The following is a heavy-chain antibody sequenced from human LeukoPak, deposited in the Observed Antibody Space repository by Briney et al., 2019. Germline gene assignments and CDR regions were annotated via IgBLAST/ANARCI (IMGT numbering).Heavy chain of an antibody. CDR3: ARDSAADGADYDH. Sequence: GGSLRLSCAASGFTFSGNWMHWVRQAPGKGLEWVSHIKTDGGVTDYADSVKGRFTISRDNARNTLYLQMNSLRAEDSAVYYCARDSAADGADYDHWGQGTLVTVSS. CDR2: IKTDGGVT. D-gene: IGHD6-13*01. CDR1: GFTFSGNW. V-gene: IGHV3-74*01. J-gene: IGHJ5*02.